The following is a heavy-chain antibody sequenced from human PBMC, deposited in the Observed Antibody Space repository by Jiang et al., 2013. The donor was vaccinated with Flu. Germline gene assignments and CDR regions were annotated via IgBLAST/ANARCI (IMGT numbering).Heavy chain of an antibody. V-gene: IGHV1-8*01. CDR2: MNPNSGNT. Sequence: GAEVKKPGASVKVSCKASGYTFTSSDINWVRQATGQGLEWMGWMNPNSGNTGYAQKFQGRVTMTRXTSVTTAYMELSSLRSEDTAVYYCARGRVAVAGTFQNWGQGTLVTVSS. CDR3: ARGRVAVAGTFQN. J-gene: IGHJ1*01. D-gene: IGHD6-19*01. CDR1: GYTFTSSD.